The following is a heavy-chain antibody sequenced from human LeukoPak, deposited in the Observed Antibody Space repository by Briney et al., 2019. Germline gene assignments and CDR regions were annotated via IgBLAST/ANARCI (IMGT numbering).Heavy chain of an antibody. CDR3: ARELLRYCSGGSCYSDNY. D-gene: IGHD2-15*01. J-gene: IGHJ4*02. CDR1: GFTFSSYV. Sequence: GGSLRLSCAASGFTFSSYVMHWVRQAPGKGLEWVAVISYDGSNKYYADSVKGRFTISRDNSKNTLYLQMNSLRAEDTAVYYCARELLRYCSGGSCYSDNYWGQGTLVTVSS. CDR2: ISYDGSNK. V-gene: IGHV3-30-3*01.